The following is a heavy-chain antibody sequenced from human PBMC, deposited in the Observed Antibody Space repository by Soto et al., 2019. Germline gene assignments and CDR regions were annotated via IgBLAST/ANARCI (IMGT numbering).Heavy chain of an antibody. Sequence: QVQLVQSGAEVKKPGASVKVSCKASGYTFTSYGISWVRQAPGQGLEWMGWISAYNGNTNYAQKLQGRVTMTTDTSTSTAYMELRSLRSDDSAVHYCARDRNIWFRELLTTPRNWGQGTQGPVSS. J-gene: IGHJ4*02. CDR2: ISAYNGNT. CDR1: GYTFTSYG. D-gene: IGHD3-10*01. CDR3: ARDRNIWFRELLTTPRN. V-gene: IGHV1-18*01.